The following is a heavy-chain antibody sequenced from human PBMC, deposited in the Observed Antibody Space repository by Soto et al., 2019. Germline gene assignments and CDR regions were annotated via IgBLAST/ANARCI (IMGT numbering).Heavy chain of an antibody. CDR2: INPNSGGT. CDR1: GYTFTGYY. Sequence: QVQLVQSGAEVKKPGASVKVSCKASGYTFTGYYMHWVRQAPGQGLAWMGWINPNSGGTNYAQKFQGWVTMTRDTSISTAYMELSRLRSDDTAVYYCARDRAYCGGDCPLGDYGMDVWGQGTTVTVSS. V-gene: IGHV1-2*04. J-gene: IGHJ6*02. D-gene: IGHD2-21*02. CDR3: ARDRAYCGGDCPLGDYGMDV.